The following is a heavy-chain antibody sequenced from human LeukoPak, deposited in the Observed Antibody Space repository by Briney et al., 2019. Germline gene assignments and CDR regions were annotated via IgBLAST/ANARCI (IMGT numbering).Heavy chain of an antibody. V-gene: IGHV3-23*01. D-gene: IGHD3-16*01. J-gene: IGHJ6*02. CDR2: ISSSGSGGNT. Sequence: GGSLRLSCVASGVTLSNYAMSWARQAPGKGLEWVSGISSSGSGGNTYYADSVKGRFTISRDNSKNTLYLQMNSLRADDTAIYYCARNQQLGGHSYYYYGMDVWGQGTTVTVSS. CDR3: ARNQQLGGHSYYYYGMDV. CDR1: GVTLSNYA.